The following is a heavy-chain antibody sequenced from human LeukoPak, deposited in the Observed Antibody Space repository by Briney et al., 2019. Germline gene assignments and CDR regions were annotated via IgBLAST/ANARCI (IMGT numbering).Heavy chain of an antibody. Sequence: ASVKVSCKVSGYTLTELSMHWVRQTPGTGLEWMGGFDPEDGETIYAQKFQGRVTMTEDTSTDTAYMELSSVRSEDTAVYYCATGPHFKMSYWGQGTLVTVSS. CDR2: FDPEDGET. CDR1: GYTLTELS. CDR3: ATGPHFKMSY. J-gene: IGHJ4*02. V-gene: IGHV1-24*01. D-gene: IGHD5-24*01.